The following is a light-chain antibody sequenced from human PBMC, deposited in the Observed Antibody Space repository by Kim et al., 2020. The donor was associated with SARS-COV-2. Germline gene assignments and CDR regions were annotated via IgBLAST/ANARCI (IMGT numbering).Light chain of an antibody. Sequence: SWSPGERAPLAGRASRSVGIYVAWYQQKPGQAPRLLIYDASNRATGIPARFSGSGSGTDFTLTISSLEPEDFAVYYCQQRSTWPRFGGGTKVDIK. CDR1: RSVGIY. CDR2: DAS. V-gene: IGKV3-11*01. J-gene: IGKJ4*01. CDR3: QQRSTWPR.